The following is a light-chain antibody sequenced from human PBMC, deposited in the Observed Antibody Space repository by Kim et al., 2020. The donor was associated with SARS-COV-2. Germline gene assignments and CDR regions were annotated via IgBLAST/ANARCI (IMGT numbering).Light chain of an antibody. J-gene: IGKJ1*01. V-gene: IGKV1-27*01. CDR1: QGINNY. Sequence: ASVGDRVTITCRASQGINNYLAWYQQQPGKAPNLLIYSASTLQSGVPSRFSGSGFRTDFTLTISSKQPEDVAIYCCQKYDGAPWTFGQGTKVDIK. CDR2: SAS. CDR3: QKYDGAPWT.